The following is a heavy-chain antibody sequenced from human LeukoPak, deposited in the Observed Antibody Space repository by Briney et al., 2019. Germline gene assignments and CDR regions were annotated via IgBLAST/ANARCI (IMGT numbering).Heavy chain of an antibody. D-gene: IGHD7-27*01. CDR2: IYTSGST. CDR3: AKNWGGYAFDI. CDR1: GGSISSGSYY. J-gene: IGHJ3*02. Sequence: KSSETLSLTCTVSGGSISSGSYYWSWIRQPAGKGLEWIGRIYTSGSTNYNPSLKSRVTISIDTSKNQFSLKLNSVTAADTAVYYCAKNWGGYAFDIWGQGTMVTVSS. V-gene: IGHV4-61*02.